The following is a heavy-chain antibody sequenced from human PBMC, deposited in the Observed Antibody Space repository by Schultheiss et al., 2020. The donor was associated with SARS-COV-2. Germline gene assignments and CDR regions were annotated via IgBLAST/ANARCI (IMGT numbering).Heavy chain of an antibody. CDR2: ISGSGGST. CDR3: ARGSIVVVTAIPDAFDI. J-gene: IGHJ3*02. CDR1: GFTFSSYA. V-gene: IGHV3-23*01. D-gene: IGHD2-21*02. Sequence: GGSLRLSCAASGFTFSSYAMSWVRQAPGKGLEWVSAISGSGGSTYYADSVKGRFTISRDNSKNTLYLQMNSLRAEDTAVYYCARGSIVVVTAIPDAFDIWGQGTMVTVSS.